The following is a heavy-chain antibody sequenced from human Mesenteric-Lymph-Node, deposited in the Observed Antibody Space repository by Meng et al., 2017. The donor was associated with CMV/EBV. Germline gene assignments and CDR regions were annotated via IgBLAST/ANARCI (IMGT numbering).Heavy chain of an antibody. J-gene: IGHJ3*02. V-gene: IGHV4-59*02. CDR2: THQSGST. CDR1: GGSVSSYY. CDR3: ARQPPDTAAFDI. Sequence: GSLRLSCTVSGGSVSSYYWSWIRQSPEKGLEWIGYTHQSGSTNYNPSFKSRVTISVDTSQNQISVKLSSVTAADTAVYHCARQPPDTAAFDIWGQGTMVTVSS. D-gene: IGHD1-14*01.